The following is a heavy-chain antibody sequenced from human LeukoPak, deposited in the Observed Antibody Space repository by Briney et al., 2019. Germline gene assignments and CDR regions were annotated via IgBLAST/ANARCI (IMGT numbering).Heavy chain of an antibody. CDR2: ISHDGPNK. CDR1: GFTFNNYG. Sequence: GGSLRLSCAASGFTFNNYGMHWVRQAPGKGLEWVAVISHDGPNKYYADSVKGRFTISRDNSKNTQYLQMNSLRAEDTAVYYCAKGLARFGYGALLDFWGQGTLVTVSS. V-gene: IGHV3-30*18. CDR3: AKGLARFGYGALLDF. J-gene: IGHJ4*02. D-gene: IGHD4/OR15-4a*01.